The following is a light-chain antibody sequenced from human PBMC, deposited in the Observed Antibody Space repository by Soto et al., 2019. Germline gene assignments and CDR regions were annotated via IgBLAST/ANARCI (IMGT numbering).Light chain of an antibody. CDR1: SSDVGSYNL. CDR3: CSYAGSSSYNYV. Sequence: QSVLTQPASVSGSPGQSITISCTGTSSDVGSYNLVSWYQQHPGKAPKLMIYEGSKRPSGVSNRFSGSKSGNTASLTISGLQAEDEADYYCCSYAGSSSYNYVCVTGTKVTV. V-gene: IGLV2-23*01. J-gene: IGLJ1*01. CDR2: EGS.